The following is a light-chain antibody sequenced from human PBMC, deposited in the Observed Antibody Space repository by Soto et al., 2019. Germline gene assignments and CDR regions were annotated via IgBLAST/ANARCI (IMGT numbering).Light chain of an antibody. CDR1: SSDVGGYNY. V-gene: IGLV2-14*01. CDR2: EVS. J-gene: IGLJ2*01. Sequence: QLVLTQPASVSGSPGQSITISCTGTSSDVGGYNYVSWYQQHPGKAPKLMIYEVSNRPSGVSNRFSGSKSGNTASLTNSGLQAEDEADYYCSSYTSSSTLGGVFGGGTKLTVL. CDR3: SSYTSSSTLGGV.